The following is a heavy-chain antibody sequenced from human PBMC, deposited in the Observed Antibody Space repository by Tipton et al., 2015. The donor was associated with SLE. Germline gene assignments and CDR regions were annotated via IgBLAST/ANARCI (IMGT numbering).Heavy chain of an antibody. CDR3: ARGKYNWNYDYYGMDV. J-gene: IGHJ6*02. V-gene: IGHV3-30*04. D-gene: IGHD1-20*01. CDR1: GFTFSNYA. CDR2: VSYDGSNS. Sequence: SLRLSCVASGFTFSNYAMHWVRQAPGRRPEWVAIVSYDGSNSYYAGFVKGRFTISRDNAKNTVFLQMNSLRVEDTAVYYCARGKYNWNYDYYGMDVWGQGTTVTVS.